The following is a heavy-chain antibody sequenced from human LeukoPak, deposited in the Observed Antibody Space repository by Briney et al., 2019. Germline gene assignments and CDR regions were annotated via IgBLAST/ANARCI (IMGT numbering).Heavy chain of an antibody. V-gene: IGHV3-21*01. CDR1: GFTFSSYS. J-gene: IGHJ6*02. Sequence: GGSLRLSCAASGFTFSSYSMNWVRQAPGKGLEWVSSISSSSSYIYYADSVKGRFTISRDNAKNSLYLQMNSLRAEDTAVYYCARDSFSSSWLTNYYYYGMDIWDQGTTVTVSS. CDR2: ISSSSSYI. D-gene: IGHD6-13*01. CDR3: ARDSFSSSWLTNYYYYGMDI.